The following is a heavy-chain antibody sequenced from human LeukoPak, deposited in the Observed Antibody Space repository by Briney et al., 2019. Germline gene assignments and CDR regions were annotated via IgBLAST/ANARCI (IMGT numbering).Heavy chain of an antibody. D-gene: IGHD1-26*01. CDR2: IYSGGST. J-gene: IGHJ6*02. CDR3: ASSIVGATGGYYYGMDV. Sequence: GGSLRLSCAASGFTVSSNYMSWVRQAPGKGLEWVSVIYSGGSTYYADSVKGRFTISRDNSKNTLYLQINSLRAEDTAVYYCASSIVGATGGYYYGMDVWGQGTTVTVSS. V-gene: IGHV3-53*01. CDR1: GFTVSSNY.